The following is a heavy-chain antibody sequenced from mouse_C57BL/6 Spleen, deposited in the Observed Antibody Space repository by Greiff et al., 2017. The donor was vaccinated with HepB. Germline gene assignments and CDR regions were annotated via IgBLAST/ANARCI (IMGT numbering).Heavy chain of an antibody. CDR3: ARNYYGSSSRAFDY. V-gene: IGHV5-17*01. Sequence: EVKLVESGGGLVKPGGSLKLSCAASGFTFSDYGMHWVRQAPEKGLEWVAYISSGSSTIYYADTVKGRFTISRDNAKNTLFLQMTSLRSEDTAMYYCARNYYGSSSRAFDYWGQGTTLTVSS. D-gene: IGHD1-1*01. J-gene: IGHJ2*01. CDR2: ISSGSSTI. CDR1: GFTFSDYG.